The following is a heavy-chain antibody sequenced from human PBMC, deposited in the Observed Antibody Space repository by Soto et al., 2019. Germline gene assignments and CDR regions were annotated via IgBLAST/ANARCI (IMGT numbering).Heavy chain of an antibody. CDR1: GFTFSDYW. CDR3: ARDHLDTWGGSDSLDI. CDR2: INQDGSAK. Sequence: EVQLVESGGGLVQLGGSLRLSCGASGFTFSDYWMNWVRQSPGKGLEWVANINQDGSAKNYVDSVKGRFTISRDNAKNSVYLHMASLRAEDTAVYYCARDHLDTWGGSDSLDIWGHGTMVTVSS. V-gene: IGHV3-7*01. J-gene: IGHJ3*02. D-gene: IGHD3-16*01.